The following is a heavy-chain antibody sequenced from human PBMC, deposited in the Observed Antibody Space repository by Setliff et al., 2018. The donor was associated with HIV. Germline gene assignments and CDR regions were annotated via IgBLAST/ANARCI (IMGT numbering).Heavy chain of an antibody. CDR2: IRSKAHGGTT. CDR3: TRSNWGSTPDFDY. D-gene: IGHD7-27*01. V-gene: IGHV3-49*03. J-gene: IGHJ4*02. Sequence: GGSLRLSCITSGFTFGGYVMSWFRQAPGKGLEWVGFIRSKAHGGTTEYAASVEVRFIISRDDSKSIAYLQMNSLKTEDTAVYYCTRSNWGSTPDFDYWGQGTMVTVSS. CDR1: GFTFGGYV.